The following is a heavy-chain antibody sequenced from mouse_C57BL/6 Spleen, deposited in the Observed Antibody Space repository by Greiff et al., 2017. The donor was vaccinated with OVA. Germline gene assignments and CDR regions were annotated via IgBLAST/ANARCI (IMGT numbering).Heavy chain of an antibody. CDR1: GYAFSSYW. CDR2: IYPGDGDT. J-gene: IGHJ1*03. CDR3: ARDGSSPRWYFDV. Sequence: QVQLQQSGAELVKPGASVKISCKASGYAFSSYWMNWVKQRPGKGLEWIGQIYPGDGDTNYNGKFKGKATLTADKSSSTAYMQLSSLTSEDSAVYFCARDGSSPRWYFDVWGTGTTVTVSS. V-gene: IGHV1-80*01. D-gene: IGHD1-1*01.